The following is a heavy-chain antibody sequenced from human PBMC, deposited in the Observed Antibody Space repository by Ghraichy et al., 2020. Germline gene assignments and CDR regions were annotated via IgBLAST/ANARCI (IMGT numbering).Heavy chain of an antibody. Sequence: GSLRLSCAASGFTVSSNYMSWVRQAPGKGPEWVSVIYSGGTTYYADSVKGRFTISRDNSKNTVYLQMNSLRAEDTAVYYCATSGPLSYYYYAMDVWGQGTTVTVSS. J-gene: IGHJ6*02. V-gene: IGHV3-53*01. CDR3: ATSGPLSYYYYAMDV. CDR2: IYSGGTT. D-gene: IGHD1-14*01. CDR1: GFTVSSNY.